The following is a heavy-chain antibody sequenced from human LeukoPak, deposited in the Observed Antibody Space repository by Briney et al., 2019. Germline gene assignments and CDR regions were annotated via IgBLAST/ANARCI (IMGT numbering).Heavy chain of an antibody. D-gene: IGHD2-15*01. CDR1: GFTFSSYA. CDR3: ARGLVVVAATDY. CDR2: ISYDGSNK. J-gene: IGHJ4*02. V-gene: IGHV3-30-3*01. Sequence: GGSLRLSCAASGFTFSSYAMHWVRQAPGKGLEWVAVISYDGSNKYYADSVEGRFTISRDNSKNTLYPQMNSLRAEDTAVYYCARGLVVVAATDYWGQGTLVTVSS.